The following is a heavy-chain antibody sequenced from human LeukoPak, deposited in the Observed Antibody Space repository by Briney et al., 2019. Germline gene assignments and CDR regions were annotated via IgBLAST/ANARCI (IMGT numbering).Heavy chain of an antibody. J-gene: IGHJ4*02. Sequence: GGSLRLSCAASGFTFSSYEMNWVRQAPGKGLEWVSYISSSGSTIHYADSVKGRFTISRDNAKNSLYLQMNSLRAEDTAVYYCARGAPGIAVAGTFDYWGQGTLVTVPS. V-gene: IGHV3-48*03. D-gene: IGHD6-19*01. CDR3: ARGAPGIAVAGTFDY. CDR2: ISSSGSTI. CDR1: GFTFSSYE.